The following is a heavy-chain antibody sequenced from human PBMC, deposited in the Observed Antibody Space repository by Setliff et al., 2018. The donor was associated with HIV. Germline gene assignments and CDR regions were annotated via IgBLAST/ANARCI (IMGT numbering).Heavy chain of an antibody. D-gene: IGHD3-16*02. CDR2: FDPEDGER. J-gene: IGHJ4*02. CDR3: ATDPGRRITFGGVIVNPDY. Sequence: ASVKVSCKVFGYTLAAMSIHWVRQAPGKGLEWMGGFDPEDGERINAEKFQGRVTMTADTSTDTAYMALSSLTSEDTAVYYCATDPGRRITFGGVIVNPDYWGQGTLVTVSS. V-gene: IGHV1-24*01. CDR1: GYTLAAMS.